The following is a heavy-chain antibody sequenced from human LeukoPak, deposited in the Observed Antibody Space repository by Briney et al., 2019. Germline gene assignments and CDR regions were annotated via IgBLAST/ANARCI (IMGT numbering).Heavy chain of an antibody. V-gene: IGHV3-30*18. CDR3: AKTYYYDSSGYLPYYYYYGMDV. J-gene: IGHJ6*02. CDR2: ISYDGSNK. CDR1: GFTFSSYG. D-gene: IGHD3-22*01. Sequence: TGGSLRLSCAASGFTFSSYGMHWVRQAPGKGLEWVAVISYDGSNKYYADSVKGRFTISRDNSKNTLYLQMNSLRAEDTAVYYCAKTYYYDSSGYLPYYYYYGMDVRDQGTTVTVSS.